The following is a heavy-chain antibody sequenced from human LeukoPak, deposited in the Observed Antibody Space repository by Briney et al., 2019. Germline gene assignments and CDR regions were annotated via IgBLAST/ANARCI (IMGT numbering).Heavy chain of an antibody. CDR3: TRQFSEWGSYSQYDY. Sequence: GGSLRLSCAASGFTFSSYSMNWVRQAPGKGLEWVSYISSSSSTIYYADSVKGRFTISRDNAKNSLYLQMNSLRAEDTAVYYCTRQFSEWGSYSQYDYWGQGTLVTVSS. D-gene: IGHD1-26*01. CDR2: ISSSSSTI. V-gene: IGHV3-48*01. J-gene: IGHJ4*02. CDR1: GFTFSSYS.